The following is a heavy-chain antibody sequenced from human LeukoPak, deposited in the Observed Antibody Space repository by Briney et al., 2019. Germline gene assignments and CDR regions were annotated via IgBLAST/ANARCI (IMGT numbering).Heavy chain of an antibody. J-gene: IGHJ3*02. D-gene: IGHD4-17*01. V-gene: IGHV4-59*08. Sequence: SETLSLTCTVSGGSISSYYWSWIRQPPGKGLEWIGYIYYSGSTNYNPSLKSRVTISVDTSKNQFSLKLSSVTAADTAVYYCARAAYDYGDYGPAFDIWGQGTMVTVSS. CDR2: IYYSGST. CDR1: GGSISSYY. CDR3: ARAAYDYGDYGPAFDI.